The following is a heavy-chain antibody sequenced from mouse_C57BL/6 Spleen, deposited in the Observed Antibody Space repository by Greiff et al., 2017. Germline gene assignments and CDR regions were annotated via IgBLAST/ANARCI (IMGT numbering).Heavy chain of an antibody. CDR2: INPNYGTT. J-gene: IGHJ1*03. Sequence: EVKLLESGPELVKPGASVKISCKASGYSFTDYNMNWVKQSNGKSLEWIGVINPNYGTTSYNQKFKGKATLTVDQASSTAYMQLNSLTSEDSAVYYCARSGYDYDDWYFDVWGTGTTVTVSS. CDR1: GYSFTDYN. CDR3: ARSGYDYDDWYFDV. D-gene: IGHD2-4*01. V-gene: IGHV1-39*01.